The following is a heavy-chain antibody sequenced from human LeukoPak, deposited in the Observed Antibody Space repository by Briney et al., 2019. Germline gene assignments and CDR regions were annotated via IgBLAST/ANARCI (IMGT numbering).Heavy chain of an antibody. CDR2: IYHSGST. J-gene: IGHJ6*03. Sequence: SETLSLTCTVSGYSISSGYYWGWIRQPPGKGLEWIGSIYHSGSTYYNPSLKSRVTISVDTSKNQFSLKLSSVTAADTAVYYCARRVGSPAFYMDVWGKGTTVTVSS. CDR1: GYSISSGYY. D-gene: IGHD1-1*01. CDR3: ARRVGSPAFYMDV. V-gene: IGHV4-38-2*02.